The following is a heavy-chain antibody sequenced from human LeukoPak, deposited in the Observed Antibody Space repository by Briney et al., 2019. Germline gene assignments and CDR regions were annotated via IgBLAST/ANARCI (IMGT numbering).Heavy chain of an antibody. CDR1: GFTFSSYN. D-gene: IGHD1-26*01. Sequence: GGSLRLSCAASGFTFSSYNMNWVRQAPGKGLEWVSSISSRSSYINYADSVKGRFTISRDNAKNSLFLQMNTLRAEDTAVYYCASGMRVGPNIWGQGTLVTVSS. CDR3: ASGMRVGPNI. J-gene: IGHJ4*02. CDR2: ISSRSSYI. V-gene: IGHV3-21*01.